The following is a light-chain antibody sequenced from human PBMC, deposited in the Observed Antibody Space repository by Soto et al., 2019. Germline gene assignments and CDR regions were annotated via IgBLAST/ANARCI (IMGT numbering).Light chain of an antibody. J-gene: IGKJ3*01. CDR3: QQYGAPPLT. V-gene: IGKV3-20*01. CDR1: QTTYINS. CDR2: GGS. Sequence: EIVLTQSPDTLSLSPGERATLSCRASQTTYINSLAWYQQRPVQAPRRLFYGGSTRATAVPDRFSGSGSGTDFALTMSSLEPEDFGVYYCQQYGAPPLTFRPGTKVD.